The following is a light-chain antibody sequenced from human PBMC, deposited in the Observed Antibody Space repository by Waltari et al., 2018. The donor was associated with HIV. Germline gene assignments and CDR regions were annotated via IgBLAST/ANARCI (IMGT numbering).Light chain of an antibody. CDR1: QTVLYNSNNKNH. J-gene: IGKJ1*01. CDR2: WAS. CDR3: QQFFTFPRT. Sequence: DIVMTQSPDSLAVSLGERATIRCKSRQTVLYNSNNKNHLAWYQQKAGQPPTLLIDWASIREIGVPERFTGSGSGTDFNLTISSLRADDVAVYYCQQFFTFPRTFGQGTKVEI. V-gene: IGKV4-1*01.